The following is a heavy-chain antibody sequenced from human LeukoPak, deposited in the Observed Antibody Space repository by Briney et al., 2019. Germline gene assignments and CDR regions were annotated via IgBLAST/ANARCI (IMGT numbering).Heavy chain of an antibody. CDR1: GGTFSSYT. CDR2: IIPILGIA. V-gene: IGHV1-69*02. Sequence: SVKVSCKASGGTFSSYTISWVRQAPGQGLEWMGRIIPILGIANSAQKFQGRVTITADKSTSTAYMELSSLRSEDTAVYYCASNEKRTYCSSTSCSYFDYWGQGTLVTVSS. CDR3: ASNEKRTYCSSTSCSYFDY. J-gene: IGHJ4*02. D-gene: IGHD2-2*01.